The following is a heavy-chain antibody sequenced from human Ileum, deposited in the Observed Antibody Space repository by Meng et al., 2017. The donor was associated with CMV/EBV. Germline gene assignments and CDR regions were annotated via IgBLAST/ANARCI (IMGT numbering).Heavy chain of an antibody. J-gene: IGHJ4*02. CDR2: IDTNTGNP. D-gene: IGHD1-26*01. V-gene: IGHV7-4-1*02. Sequence: CKNSGYTFNSNKIIWVRQAPGQGPEWMGWIDTNTGNPTYAQGFTGRFVFSLDTSVNTAYLQISSLKAEDTAVYYCARDGLSGRYFDYWGQGTLVTVSS. CDR1: GYTFNSNK. CDR3: ARDGLSGRYFDY.